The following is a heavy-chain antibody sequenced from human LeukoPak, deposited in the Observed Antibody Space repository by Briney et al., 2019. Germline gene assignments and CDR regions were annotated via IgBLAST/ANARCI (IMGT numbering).Heavy chain of an antibody. CDR1: GFTFSSYS. CDR3: ARDYFGSSSYFDY. D-gene: IGHD6-13*01. CDR2: ISSSSSYI. J-gene: IGHJ4*02. V-gene: IGHV3-21*01. Sequence: PGGSLRLSCAASGFTFSSYSMNWVRQAPGKGLEWVSSISSSSSYIYYADSVKGRFTISRDNAKNSLYLQMNSLRAEDTAVYYCARDYFGSSSYFDYWGQGTLVTVSS.